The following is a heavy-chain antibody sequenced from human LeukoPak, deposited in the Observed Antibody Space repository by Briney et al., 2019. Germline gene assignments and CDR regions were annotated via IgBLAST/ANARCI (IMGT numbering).Heavy chain of an antibody. CDR1: GFTFSSYA. Sequence: GRSLRLSCAASGFTFSSYAMHWVRQAPGKGLEWVAVISYDGSNKYYADSVKGRFTISRDNSKNTVSLQMDSPRVDDTGIYYCARGFLQLTPYYFDYWGQGALVTVSS. J-gene: IGHJ4*02. CDR3: ARGFLQLTPYYFDY. CDR2: ISYDGSNK. V-gene: IGHV3-30*14. D-gene: IGHD1-1*01.